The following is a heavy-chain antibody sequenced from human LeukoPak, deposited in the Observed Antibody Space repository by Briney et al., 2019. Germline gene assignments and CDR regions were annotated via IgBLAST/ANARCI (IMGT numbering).Heavy chain of an antibody. Sequence: SETLSLTCAVYGGSFSGYYWSWIRQPPGKGLKWIGEFNISESTNYNPSLKSRVTISVDTSKNQFSLKLSSVTAADTAVYYCARGRVVVVPAAMSYYYYYYMDVWGKGTTVTVSS. J-gene: IGHJ6*03. CDR1: GGSFSGYY. CDR2: FNISEST. D-gene: IGHD2-2*01. CDR3: ARGRVVVVPAAMSYYYYYYMDV. V-gene: IGHV4-34*01.